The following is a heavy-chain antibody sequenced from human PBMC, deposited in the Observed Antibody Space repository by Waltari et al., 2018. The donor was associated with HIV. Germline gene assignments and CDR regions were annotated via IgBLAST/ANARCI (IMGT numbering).Heavy chain of an antibody. CDR1: GFTFNLYS. CDR2: ITQEGNEK. D-gene: IGHD1-26*01. Sequence: EVKLVESGGGLVQPGGSLRLSCAASGFTFNLYSMSWVRQAPGKGLEWVANITQEGNEKFYVDSVKGRFTISRDNAKNSLYLQMNSLRDDDTAVYYCARDRKRAGGTYEFDYWGQGTLVTVSS. J-gene: IGHJ4*02. CDR3: ARDRKRAGGTYEFDY. V-gene: IGHV3-7*01.